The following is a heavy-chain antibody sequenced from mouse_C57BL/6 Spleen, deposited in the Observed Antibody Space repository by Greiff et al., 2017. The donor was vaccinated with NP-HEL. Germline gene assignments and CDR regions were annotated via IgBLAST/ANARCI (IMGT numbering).Heavy chain of an antibody. D-gene: IGHD1-1*01. J-gene: IGHJ1*03. Sequence: VQLKESGAELVKPGASVKLSCTASGFNIKDYYMHWVKQRPEQGLEWIGRIDPEDGETKYAPKFQGKATITADTSSNTAYLQLSSLTSEDTAVYYCARHYGSSYWYFDVWGTGTTVTVSS. CDR2: IDPEDGET. V-gene: IGHV14-2*01. CDR3: ARHYGSSYWYFDV. CDR1: GFNIKDYY.